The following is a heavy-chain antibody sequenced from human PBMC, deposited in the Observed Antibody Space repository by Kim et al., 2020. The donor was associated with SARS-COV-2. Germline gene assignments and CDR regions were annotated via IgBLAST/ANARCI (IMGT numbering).Heavy chain of an antibody. CDR1: GITFSDAW. V-gene: IGHV3-15*01. J-gene: IGHJ4*02. CDR3: TTGGGRARAWGY. CDR2: IKSKVDGGTT. Sequence: GGSLRLSCAASGITFSDAWMTWVRQAPGKGLEWVGRIKSKVDGGTTDYAAPVKGTFTISRDDSKKTVYLQMNSLRTEDTALYYCTTGGGRARAWGYWGPGTQVTASS. D-gene: IGHD1-26*01.